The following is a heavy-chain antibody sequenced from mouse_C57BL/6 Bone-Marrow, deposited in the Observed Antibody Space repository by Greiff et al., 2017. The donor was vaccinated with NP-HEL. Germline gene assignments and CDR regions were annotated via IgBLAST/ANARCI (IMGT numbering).Heavy chain of an antibody. CDR2: ISDGGSYT. CDR1: GFTFSSYA. CDR3: ARESDV. J-gene: IGHJ1*03. V-gene: IGHV5-4*01. Sequence: EVMLVESGGGLVKPGGSLKLSCAASGFTFSSYAMSWVRQTPEKRLEWVATISDGGSYTYYPDNVKGRFTISRDNAKNNLYLQMSHLKSEDTAMYYCARESDVWGTGTTVTVSS.